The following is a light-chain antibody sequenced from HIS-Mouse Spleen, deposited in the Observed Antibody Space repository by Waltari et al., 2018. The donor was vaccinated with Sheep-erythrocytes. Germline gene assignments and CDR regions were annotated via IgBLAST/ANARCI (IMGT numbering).Light chain of an antibody. CDR3: CSYAGSSTPWV. Sequence: QSALTQPASVSGAPGQSITISCTGTSSDVGSYTLFSWSQQHPGKAPKLMIYEGSKRPSGVSNRFSGSKSGNTASLTISGLQAEDEADYYCCSYAGSSTPWVFGGGTKLTVL. CDR2: EGS. CDR1: SSDVGSYTL. V-gene: IGLV2-23*01. J-gene: IGLJ3*02.